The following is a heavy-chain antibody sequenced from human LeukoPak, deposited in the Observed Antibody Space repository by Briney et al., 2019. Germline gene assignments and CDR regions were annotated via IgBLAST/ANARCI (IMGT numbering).Heavy chain of an antibody. CDR2: XVVXXGNK. CDR1: GFTXXISX. Sequence: SVKVSCKASGFTXXISXAQXXXXXXGQRXXWXXXXVVXXGNKNYAKKXQERVTITRDMSTSTAYMELSSLRSEDTAVYYCAAXGYCSSTSCYGFDYWGQGTLVTVSS. J-gene: IGHJ4*02. D-gene: IGHD2-2*03. CDR3: AAXGYCSSTSCYGFDY. V-gene: IGHV1-58*01.